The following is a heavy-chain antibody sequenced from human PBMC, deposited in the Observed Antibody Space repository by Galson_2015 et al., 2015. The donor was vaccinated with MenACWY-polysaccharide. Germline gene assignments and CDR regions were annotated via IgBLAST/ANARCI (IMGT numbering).Heavy chain of an antibody. V-gene: IGHV3-74*01. Sequence: SLRLSCAASGFTFSSYWMHWVRQAPGKGLVWVSRINSDGSSKSYADSVKGRFTISRDNAKNSLYLQMNSLRTEDTALYYCAKDVGGGSLEWYGLDVWGQGTPVTVSS. CDR3: AKDVGGGSLEWYGLDV. CDR2: INSDGSSK. D-gene: IGHD3-10*01. CDR1: GFTFSSYW. J-gene: IGHJ6*02.